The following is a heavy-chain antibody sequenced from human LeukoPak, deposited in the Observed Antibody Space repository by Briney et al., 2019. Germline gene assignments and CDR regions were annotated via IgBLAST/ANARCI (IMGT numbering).Heavy chain of an antibody. CDR1: GFTFSSYA. CDR2: ISGSGGST. D-gene: IGHD4-17*01. V-gene: IGHV3-23*01. Sequence: PGGSLRLSCAASGFTFSSYAMSWVRQAPGKGLEWVSAISGSGGSTYYADSVKGRFTISRDNSKSTLYLQMNSLRAEDTAVYYCAKSRNPTVTRLGYYYGMDVWGKGTTVTVSS. J-gene: IGHJ6*04. CDR3: AKSRNPTVTRLGYYYGMDV.